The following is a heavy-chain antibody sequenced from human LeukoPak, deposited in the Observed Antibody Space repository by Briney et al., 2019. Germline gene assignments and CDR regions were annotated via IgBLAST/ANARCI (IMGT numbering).Heavy chain of an antibody. D-gene: IGHD2-2*01. J-gene: IGHJ5*02. CDR1: GYTFTGYY. Sequence: ASVKVSCXASGYTFTGYYIHWVRQAPGQGLVWMGRINLSSGGTNYAQKFQGRVTMTRDTSISTAYMELMTLRSDDTAVYYCGRNLADSTGPWGQGTLVTVSS. CDR2: INLSSGGT. CDR3: GRNLADSTGP. V-gene: IGHV1-2*06.